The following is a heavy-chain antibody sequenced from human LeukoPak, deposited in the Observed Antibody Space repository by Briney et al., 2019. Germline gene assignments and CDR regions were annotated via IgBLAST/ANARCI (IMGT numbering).Heavy chain of an antibody. CDR2: INYRGST. V-gene: IGHV4-34*01. D-gene: IGHD1/OR15-1a*01. J-gene: IGHJ4*02. Sequence: SETLSLTCAVYGGSFSAYYWSWIRQPPGKGLEWFGEINYRGSTKYLPSLTSRVTISVDTSKNQFSLTLSSVTAADTAVYYCARELTGTTTFDHWGQGTLVTVSS. CDR1: GGSFSAYY. CDR3: ARELTGTTTFDH.